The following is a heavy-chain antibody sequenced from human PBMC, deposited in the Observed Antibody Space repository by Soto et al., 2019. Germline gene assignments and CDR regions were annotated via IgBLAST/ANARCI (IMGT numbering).Heavy chain of an antibody. CDR3: ARASGYSYGPDAFDI. D-gene: IGHD5-18*01. CDR2: ISSSSSYI. CDR1: GFTFSSYS. J-gene: IGHJ3*02. V-gene: IGHV3-21*01. Sequence: PGGALRLSCAASGFTFSSYSMNWVRQAPGKGLEWVSSISSSSSYIYYADSVKGRFTISRDNAKNSLYLQMNSLRAEDTAVYYCARASGYSYGPDAFDIWGQGTMVTVSS.